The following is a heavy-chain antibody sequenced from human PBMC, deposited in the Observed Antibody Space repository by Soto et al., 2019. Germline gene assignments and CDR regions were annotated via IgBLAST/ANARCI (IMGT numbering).Heavy chain of an antibody. CDR3: ARHNVVVPAAIAGFDY. D-gene: IGHD2-2*01. V-gene: IGHV4-39*01. CDR2: IYYSGST. J-gene: IGHJ4*02. CDR1: GGSISSSSYY. Sequence: PSETLSLTCTVSGGSISSSSYYWGWIRQPPGKGLEWIGSIYYSGSTYYNPSLKSPVTISVDTSKNQFSLKLSSVTAADTAVYYCARHNVVVPAAIAGFDYWGQGTLVTVSS.